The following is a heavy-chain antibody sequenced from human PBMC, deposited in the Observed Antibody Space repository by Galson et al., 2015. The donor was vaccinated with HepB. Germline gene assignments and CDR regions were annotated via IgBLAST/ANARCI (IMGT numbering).Heavy chain of an antibody. CDR1: GFTFSSYA. CDR3: AKDPILGYCSGGSCYGVAKVPYGMDV. D-gene: IGHD2-15*01. V-gene: IGHV3-23*01. CDR2: ISGSGGST. Sequence: SLRLSCAASGFTFSSYAMSWVRQAPGKGLEWVSAISGSGGSTYYADSVKGRFTISRDNSKNTLYLQMNGLRAEDTAVYYCAKDPILGYCSGGSCYGVAKVPYGMDVWGQGTTVTVSS. J-gene: IGHJ6*02.